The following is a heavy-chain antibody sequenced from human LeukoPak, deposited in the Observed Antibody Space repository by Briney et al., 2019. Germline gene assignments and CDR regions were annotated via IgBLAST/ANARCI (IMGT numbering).Heavy chain of an antibody. CDR2: IYYNGSI. CDR3: ARVTYYYGSSHDAFDI. D-gene: IGHD3-10*01. J-gene: IGHJ3*02. Sequence: PSETLSPTCTVSGGSISSYYWSWIRQPPGKGLEWIGYIYYNGSINYNPSLKSRVTISVDTSKNQFSLKLSSVTAADTAVYYCARVTYYYGSSHDAFDIWGQGTMVTVSS. CDR1: GGSISSYY. V-gene: IGHV4-59*08.